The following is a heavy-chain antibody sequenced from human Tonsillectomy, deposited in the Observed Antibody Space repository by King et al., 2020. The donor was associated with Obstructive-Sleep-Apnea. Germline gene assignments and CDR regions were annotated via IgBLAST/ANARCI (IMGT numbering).Heavy chain of an antibody. D-gene: IGHD5-18*01. V-gene: IGHV3-49*03. CDR1: GFTFGDYA. CDR3: TRADGGYSYFRTRKQPDY. Sequence: VQLVQSGGGLVQPGRSLRLSCTASGFTFGDYAMSWFRQAPGKGLEWVGFIRSKAYGGTTEYAASVKGRFTISRDDSKSIAYLQMNSLKTEDTAVYYCTRADGGYSYFRTRKQPDYWGQGTLVTVSS. CDR2: IRSKAYGGTT. J-gene: IGHJ4*02.